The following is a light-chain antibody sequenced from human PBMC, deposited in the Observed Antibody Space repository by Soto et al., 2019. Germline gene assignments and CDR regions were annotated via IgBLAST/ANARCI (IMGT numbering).Light chain of an antibody. CDR3: QLYSNPPQWT. V-gene: IGKV1-5*01. CDR2: DAS. CDR1: QSISSW. Sequence: DIQMTQSPSTLSASVGDRVTITCRASQSISSWLAWYQQKPGKAPKLLIYDASALPRGVPSRFSGSGSGTEFTLTISSLQPEDVAVYYCQLYSNPPQWTFGQGTKVDI. J-gene: IGKJ1*01.